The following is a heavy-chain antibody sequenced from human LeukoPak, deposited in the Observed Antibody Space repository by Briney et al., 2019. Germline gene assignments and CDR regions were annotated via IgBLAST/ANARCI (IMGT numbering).Heavy chain of an antibody. CDR3: ATGMSSYSSGWSTSFDY. D-gene: IGHD6-19*01. Sequence: GESLKISCKGSGYSFTSYWIGWVRQMPGKGLEWMGIIYPGDSDTRYSPSFQGQVTISADKSISTAYLQWSSLKASDTAMYYCATGMSSYSSGWSTSFDYWGQGTLVTVSS. J-gene: IGHJ4*02. V-gene: IGHV5-51*01. CDR2: IYPGDSDT. CDR1: GYSFTSYW.